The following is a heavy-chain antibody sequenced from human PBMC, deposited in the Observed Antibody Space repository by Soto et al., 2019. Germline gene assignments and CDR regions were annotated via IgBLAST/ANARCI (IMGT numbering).Heavy chain of an antibody. J-gene: IGHJ4*02. CDR3: AREYDILTGRGYFDY. Sequence: ASVKVSCKASGYTFTSYYMHWVRQAPGQGLEWMGIINPSGGSTSYAQKFQGRVTMTRDTPTSTVYMELSSLRSEDTAVYYCAREYDILTGRGYFDYWGQGTLVTVSS. D-gene: IGHD3-9*01. CDR2: INPSGGST. CDR1: GYTFTSYY. V-gene: IGHV1-46*03.